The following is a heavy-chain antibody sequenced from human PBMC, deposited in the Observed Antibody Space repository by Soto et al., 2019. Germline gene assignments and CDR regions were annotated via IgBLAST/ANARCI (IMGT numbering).Heavy chain of an antibody. CDR1: GYPLNSYY. J-gene: IGHJ4*02. Sequence: ASVKVSCKSSGYPLNSYYLHWVRQAPGQGLEWMGMIHPSGGGSTYAQKFLGRVTMTMDSSTSTVFMELTSLRSADTAVYYCARGGHIAVVTDSFDSWGQGTLVTAPQ. V-gene: IGHV1-46*02. D-gene: IGHD2-21*02. CDR3: ARGGHIAVVTDSFDS. CDR2: IHPSGGGS.